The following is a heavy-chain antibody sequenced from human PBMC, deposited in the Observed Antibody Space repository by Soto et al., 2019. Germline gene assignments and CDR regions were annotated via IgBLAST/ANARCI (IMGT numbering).Heavy chain of an antibody. V-gene: IGHV1-3*01. CDR3: GRGSGLNWFGP. D-gene: IGHD3-10*01. J-gene: IGHJ5*02. CDR1: GYTFTSYA. CDR2: INAGNGNT. Sequence: QVQLVQSGAEVKKPGASVKVSCKASGYTFTSYAMHWVRQAPGQRLEWMGWINAGNGNTKYSQKFQGRVTITRDTSASTDYMKLRSLRYEDTAVDYCGRGSGLNWFGPWGQGTLCTVSS.